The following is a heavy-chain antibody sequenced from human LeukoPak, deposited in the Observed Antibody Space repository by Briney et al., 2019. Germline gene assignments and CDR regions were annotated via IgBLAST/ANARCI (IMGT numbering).Heavy chain of an antibody. CDR2: IYTSGST. J-gene: IGHJ5*02. V-gene: IGHV4-4*07. Sequence: PSETLSLTCTVSGGSISSYYWSWIRQPAGKGLEWIGRIYTSGSTNYNPSLKSRVTMSVDTSKNQFYLKLSSVTAADTAVYYCARDAWRARSLNWFDPWGQGTLVTVSS. CDR1: GGSISSYY. CDR3: ARDAWRARSLNWFDP. D-gene: IGHD3-3*01.